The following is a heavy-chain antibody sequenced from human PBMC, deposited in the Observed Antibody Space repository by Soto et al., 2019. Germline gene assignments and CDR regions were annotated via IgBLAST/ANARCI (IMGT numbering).Heavy chain of an antibody. CDR3: AKDVARLDGMDV. Sequence: QVQLVESGGGVVQPGRSLRLSCAASGFTFSSYGMHWVRQAPGKGLEWVAVISYDGSNKYYADSVKGRFTISRDNSKNTLYLQMNSLRAEDTAVYYCAKDVARLDGMDVWGQGTTVTVSS. V-gene: IGHV3-30*18. J-gene: IGHJ6*02. CDR2: ISYDGSNK. D-gene: IGHD6-6*01. CDR1: GFTFSSYG.